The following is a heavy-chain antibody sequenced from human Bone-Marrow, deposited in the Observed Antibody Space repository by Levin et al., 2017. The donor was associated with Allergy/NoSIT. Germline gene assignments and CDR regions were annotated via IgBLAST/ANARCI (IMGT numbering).Heavy chain of an antibody. CDR3: AKWGYCSGGSCYRYYYYYGMDV. D-gene: IGHD2-15*01. Sequence: GGSLRLSCAASGFTFSSYAMSWVRQAPGKGLEWVSAISGSGGSTYYADSVKGRFTISRDNSKNTLYLQMNSLRAEDTAVYYCAKWGYCSGGSCYRYYYYYGMDVWGQGTTVTVSS. V-gene: IGHV3-23*01. J-gene: IGHJ6*02. CDR2: ISGSGGST. CDR1: GFTFSSYA.